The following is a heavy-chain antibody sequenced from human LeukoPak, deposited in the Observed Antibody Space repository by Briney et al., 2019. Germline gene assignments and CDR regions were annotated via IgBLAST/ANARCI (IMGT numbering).Heavy chain of an antibody. CDR1: GGSISSSSYY. CDR3: ARHLNYYDSSGYYSGFDY. J-gene: IGHJ4*02. V-gene: IGHV4-39*01. CDR2: IYYSGST. Sequence: SETLSLTCTVSGGSISSSSYYWGWIRQPPGKGLEWIGSIYYSGSTYCNPSLKSRVTISVDASKNQFSLKLSSVTAADTAVYYCARHLNYYDSSGYYSGFDYWGQGTLVTVSS. D-gene: IGHD3-22*01.